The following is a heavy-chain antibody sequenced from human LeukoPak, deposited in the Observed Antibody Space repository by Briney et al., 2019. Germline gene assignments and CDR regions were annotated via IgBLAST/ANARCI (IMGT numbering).Heavy chain of an antibody. Sequence: GSLRLSCAASGFTFSSYGMHWVRQAPGKGLEWVSAISGSGDTTYYADSVKGRFTISRDNSKNTLYLQINSLRAEDTAAHYCAKDKPGYSSSWYAVYWGQGTLVTVSS. V-gene: IGHV3-23*01. CDR2: ISGSGDTT. CDR3: AKDKPGYSSSWYAVY. J-gene: IGHJ4*02. D-gene: IGHD6-13*01. CDR1: GFTFSSYG.